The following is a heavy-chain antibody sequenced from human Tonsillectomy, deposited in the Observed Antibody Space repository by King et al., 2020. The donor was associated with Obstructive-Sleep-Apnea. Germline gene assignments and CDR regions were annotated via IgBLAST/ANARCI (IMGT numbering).Heavy chain of an antibody. J-gene: IGHJ6*02. D-gene: IGHD3-9*01. V-gene: IGHV3-23*04. Sequence: VQLVESGGGLVQPWGSLRLSCAASGFTFSSYAMSWVRQAPGKGLEWGSAISGSGGSSSYADSVKGRFTISSDNSKNTLSLQMNSLRAEDTALYYCAKDGYDILTGYYYYYYYGMDVWGQGTTVTVSS. CDR2: ISGSGGSS. CDR3: AKDGYDILTGYYYYYYYGMDV. CDR1: GFTFSSYA.